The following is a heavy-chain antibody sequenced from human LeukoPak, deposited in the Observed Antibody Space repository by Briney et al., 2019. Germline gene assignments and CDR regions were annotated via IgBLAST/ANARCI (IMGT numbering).Heavy chain of an antibody. CDR3: ARSNWPYYFDY. CDR2: ITGDGSST. V-gene: IGHV3-74*01. D-gene: IGHD1-1*01. J-gene: IGHJ4*02. Sequence: GGSLRLSCAASAFTFSNYWMHWVRHAPGKGLVWVSWITGDGSSTRYADSVKGRFTISRDNAKNTLYLQVNSLRAEDTAVYYCARSNWPYYFDYWGQGALVTVSS. CDR1: AFTFSNYW.